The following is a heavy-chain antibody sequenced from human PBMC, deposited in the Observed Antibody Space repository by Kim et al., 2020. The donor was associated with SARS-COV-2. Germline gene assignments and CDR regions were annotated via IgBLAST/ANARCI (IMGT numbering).Heavy chain of an antibody. CDR2: INTNTGNP. V-gene: IGHV7-4-1*02. CDR3: AREGYYDSSGYYYYYYGLDV. D-gene: IGHD3-22*01. J-gene: IGHJ6*02. CDR1: GYTFINYA. Sequence: ASVKVSCKASGYTFINYAINWVRQAPGQGLEWMGWINTNTGNPTYAQGFTGRFVFSLDTSVSTAYLQISSLKAEDNAVYYCAREGYYDSSGYYYYYYGLDVWGQGTTVTVSS.